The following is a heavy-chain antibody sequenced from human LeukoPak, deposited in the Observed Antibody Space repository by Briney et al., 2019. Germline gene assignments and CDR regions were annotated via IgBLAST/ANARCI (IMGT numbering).Heavy chain of an antibody. CDR2: ISGSGGST. J-gene: IGHJ4*02. D-gene: IGHD3-22*01. V-gene: IGHV3-23*01. Sequence: PGGSLRLSCAASGFTFSSYAMSWVRQAPGKGLEWVSAISGSGGSTYYADSVKGRFTISRDNSKNTLYLQMNSLRAEDTAVYYCAKDSFLSGYYSLGPPYFDYWGQGTLVTVSS. CDR1: GFTFSSYA. CDR3: AKDSFLSGYYSLGPPYFDY.